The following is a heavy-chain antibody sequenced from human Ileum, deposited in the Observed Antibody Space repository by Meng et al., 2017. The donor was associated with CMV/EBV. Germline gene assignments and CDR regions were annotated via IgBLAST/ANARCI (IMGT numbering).Heavy chain of an antibody. Sequence: DAFGNFGNAWGREGHGRGLGWMEWISFFSDDINYADSIRNRITMTTDTSTNTAYMEMRNLASDDTAVYYCARDRCSTCPSGWWFDPWGQGTLVTVSS. V-gene: IGHV1-18*01. D-gene: IGHD2-15*01. J-gene: IGHJ5*02. CDR1: DAFGNFG. CDR2: ISFFSDDI. CDR3: ARDRCSTCPSGWWFDP.